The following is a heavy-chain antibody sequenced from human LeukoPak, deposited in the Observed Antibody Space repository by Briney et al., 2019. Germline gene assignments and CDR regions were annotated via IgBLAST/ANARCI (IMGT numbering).Heavy chain of an antibody. CDR1: GFTFSSYA. J-gene: IGHJ4*02. CDR3: AKVVAVDKGHFDY. Sequence: PGGSLRLSCAAAGFTFSSYAMTWVRQAPGKGLEWVSLISGSGGTTYYANSVKGRFTLSRDNSKNTLYLQMNSLRAEDTAVYYCAKVVAVDKGHFDYWGQGTLVTVSS. D-gene: IGHD2-15*01. V-gene: IGHV3-23*01. CDR2: ISGSGGTT.